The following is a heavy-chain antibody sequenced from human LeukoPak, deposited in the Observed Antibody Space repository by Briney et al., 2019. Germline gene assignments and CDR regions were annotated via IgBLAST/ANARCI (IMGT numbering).Heavy chain of an antibody. Sequence: SVKVSCKASGGTFSSYAISWVRQAPGQGLEWMGGIIPIFGTANYAQKFQGRVTITADESTSTAYMELSSLRSEDTAVYYCARDCRDYYDSTVPSIWFDPWGQGTLVTVSS. CDR2: IIPIFGTA. D-gene: IGHD3-22*01. J-gene: IGHJ5*02. V-gene: IGHV1-69*13. CDR1: GGTFSSYA. CDR3: ARDCRDYYDSTVPSIWFDP.